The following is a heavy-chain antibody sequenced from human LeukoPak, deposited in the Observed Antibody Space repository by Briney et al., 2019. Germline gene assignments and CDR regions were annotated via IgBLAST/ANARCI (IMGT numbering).Heavy chain of an antibody. Sequence: ASVKVSCKASGYTFTGYYMHWVRQAPGQGLGWMGWINPNSGGTNYAQKFQGRVTMTRDTSISTAYMELSRLRSDDTAVYYCARFGGSGWYWDYWGQGTLVTVSS. CDR3: ARFGGSGWYWDY. D-gene: IGHD6-13*01. J-gene: IGHJ4*02. CDR2: INPNSGGT. V-gene: IGHV1-2*02. CDR1: GYTFTGYY.